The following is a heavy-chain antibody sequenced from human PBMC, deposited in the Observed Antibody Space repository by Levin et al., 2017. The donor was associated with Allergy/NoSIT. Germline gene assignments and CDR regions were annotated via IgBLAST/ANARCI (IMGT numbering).Heavy chain of an antibody. CDR3: GRGGCSSTSCIDY. Sequence: GWSLRLSCVGSGYTFSGYYMHWVRQAPGKGLVWVSHINSDGSNTNYADSVKGRFTISRDNAKNTLYLQMNSLRAEDTAVYYCGRGGCSSTSCIDYWGQGILVTVSS. V-gene: IGHV3-74*01. J-gene: IGHJ4*02. CDR2: INSDGSNT. D-gene: IGHD2-2*01. CDR1: GYTFSGYY.